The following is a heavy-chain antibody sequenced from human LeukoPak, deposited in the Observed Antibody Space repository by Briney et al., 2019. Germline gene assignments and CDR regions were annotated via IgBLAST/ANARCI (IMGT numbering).Heavy chain of an antibody. CDR1: GFTFDDFA. D-gene: IGHD3-10*01. CDR2: ISWNSGSI. Sequence: GGSLRLSCAASGFTFDDFAMHWVRQAPGKGLEWVSGISWNSGSIDYADSVKGRFTISRDNAKNSLYLQMNSLRAEDTALYYCAKEHSFGGGLPDYWGQGTLVTVSS. J-gene: IGHJ4*02. V-gene: IGHV3-9*01. CDR3: AKEHSFGGGLPDY.